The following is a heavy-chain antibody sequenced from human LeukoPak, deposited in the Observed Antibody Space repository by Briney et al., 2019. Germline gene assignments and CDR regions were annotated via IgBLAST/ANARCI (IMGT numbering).Heavy chain of an antibody. Sequence: GGSLRLSCAASGFTVSTNYMSWVRQAPGKGLEWVSVIYNGGSTYYADSVKGRFTISRDNSKNTLYLQMNSLRAEDTAVYYRATVGTTSAAIVFDYWGQGTLVTVSS. CDR2: IYNGGST. D-gene: IGHD1-26*01. J-gene: IGHJ4*02. CDR1: GFTVSTNY. CDR3: ATVGTTSAAIVFDY. V-gene: IGHV3-66*02.